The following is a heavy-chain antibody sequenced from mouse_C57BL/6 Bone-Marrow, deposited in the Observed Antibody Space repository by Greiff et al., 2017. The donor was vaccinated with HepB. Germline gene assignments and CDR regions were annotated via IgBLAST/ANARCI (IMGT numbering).Heavy chain of an antibody. V-gene: IGHV1-81*01. CDR2: IYPRSGNT. CDR3: AANYYGYDGGYFDY. D-gene: IGHD2-2*01. J-gene: IGHJ2*01. CDR1: GYTFTSYG. Sequence: QVQLKESGAELARPGASVKLSCKASGYTFTSYGISWVKQRTGQGLEWIGEIYPRSGNTYYNEKFKGKATLTADKSSSTAYMELRSLTSEDSAVYFCAANYYGYDGGYFDYWGQGTTLTVSS.